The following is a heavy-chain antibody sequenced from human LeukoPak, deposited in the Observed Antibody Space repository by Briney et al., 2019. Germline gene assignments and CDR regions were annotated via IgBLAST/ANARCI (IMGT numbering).Heavy chain of an antibody. CDR2: IYTGGNT. CDR3: ATISDLLFYFDS. J-gene: IGHJ4*02. Sequence: GGSLRLSCAASGFTASGTYMSWVRQAPGKGLEWVSLIYTGGNTYYADSVKGRFTLSRDNSKNTVYLQMNSLRVEDTAMYYCATISDLLFYFDSWGQGTLVTVSS. V-gene: IGHV3-66*01. CDR1: GFTASGTY.